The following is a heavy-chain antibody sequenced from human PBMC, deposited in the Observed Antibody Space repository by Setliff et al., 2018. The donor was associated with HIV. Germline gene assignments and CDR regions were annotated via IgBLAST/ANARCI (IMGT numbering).Heavy chain of an antibody. V-gene: IGHV4-4*07. CDR3: ARDRGTRYGSGKDFDS. Sequence: SETLSLTCIVSGGSISTYYWSWIRQPAGEGLEWIGRIYPSGSTNYNPSLRSRVTLSVDTSKNHFSLKLNSVTAADAAVYYCARDRGTRYGSGKDFDSWGQGILVTVSS. CDR1: GGSISTYY. J-gene: IGHJ4*02. D-gene: IGHD3-10*01. CDR2: IYPSGST.